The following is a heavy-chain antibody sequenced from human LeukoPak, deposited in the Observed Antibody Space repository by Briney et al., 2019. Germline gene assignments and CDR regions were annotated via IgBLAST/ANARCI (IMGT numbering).Heavy chain of an antibody. CDR3: AKEEHVVGRERELQEAPFDY. V-gene: IGHV3-23*01. Sequence: PGGSLRLSCAASGFTFSSYWMTWVRQAPGKGLEWVSAISGSGGSTYYADSVKGRFTISRDNSKNTLYLQMNSLRAEDTAVYYCAKEEHVVGRERELQEAPFDYWGQGTLVTVSS. CDR1: GFTFSSYW. J-gene: IGHJ4*02. CDR2: ISGSGGST. D-gene: IGHD2-15*01.